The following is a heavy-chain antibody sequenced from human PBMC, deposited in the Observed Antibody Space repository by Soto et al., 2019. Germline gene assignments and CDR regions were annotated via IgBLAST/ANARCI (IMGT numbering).Heavy chain of an antibody. CDR2: ISGSGGST. CDR3: PTYYYGRSGYHRGAYYFCY. J-gene: IGHJ4*02. V-gene: IGHV3-23*01. CDR1: GFTFSSYA. D-gene: IGHD3-22*01. Sequence: EVQLLESGGGLVQPGGSLRLSCAASGFTFSSYAMSWVRQAPGKGLEWVSTISGSGGSTYYADSVKGRFTISRDNSKNTLHLQMNSRRAEDTAVYYCPTYYYGRSGYHRGAYYFCYWGQGSLVTVSS.